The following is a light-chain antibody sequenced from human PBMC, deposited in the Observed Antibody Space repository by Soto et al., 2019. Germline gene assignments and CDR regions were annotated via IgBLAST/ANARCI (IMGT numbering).Light chain of an antibody. Sequence: DIQLTQSPSFLSASVGGTVTITCRASQGMSTYLAWYQQKPGKVPKLLIRSASTLQSGVPPRFSGGGSGTEFTLTISTLQPDDSGIYYCQQLNGYQLAFGGGTKVEI. CDR1: QGMSTY. CDR2: SAS. CDR3: QQLNGYQLA. J-gene: IGKJ4*01. V-gene: IGKV1-9*01.